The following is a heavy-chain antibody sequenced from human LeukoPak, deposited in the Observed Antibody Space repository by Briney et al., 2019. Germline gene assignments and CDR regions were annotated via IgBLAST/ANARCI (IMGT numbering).Heavy chain of an antibody. CDR2: IIPIFGTA. Sequence: SVKVSCKASGGTFSSYAISWVRQAPGQGLEWMGGIIPIFGTANYAQKFQGRVTITAHKSTSTAYMELSSLRSEDTAVYYCARAYRRSDYGVVFDYWGQGTLVTVSS. V-gene: IGHV1-69*06. J-gene: IGHJ4*02. D-gene: IGHD4-17*01. CDR3: ARAYRRSDYGVVFDY. CDR1: GGTFSSYA.